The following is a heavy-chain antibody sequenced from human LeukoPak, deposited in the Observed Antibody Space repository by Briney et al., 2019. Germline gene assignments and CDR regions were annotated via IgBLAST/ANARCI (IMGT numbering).Heavy chain of an antibody. J-gene: IGHJ4*02. CDR3: ARDSGYQLLRALDY. CDR1: GYTFTGYY. D-gene: IGHD2-2*01. Sequence: GASVKVSCKASGYTFTGYYMHWVRQAPGQGLEWMGWINPNSGGTNYAQEFQGRVTMTRDTSISTAYMELSRLRSDDTAVYYCARDSGYQLLRALDYWGQGTLVTVSS. V-gene: IGHV1-2*02. CDR2: INPNSGGT.